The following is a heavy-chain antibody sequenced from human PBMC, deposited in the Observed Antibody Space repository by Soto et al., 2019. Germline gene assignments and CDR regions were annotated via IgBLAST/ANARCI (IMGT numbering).Heavy chain of an antibody. Sequence: SVKVSCKAAGGTSSDYALSWVRQAPGQGLEWMGGIIPMFATTNYAQKFQGRVTITADDSATTAHMELSSLKSEDTAVYYCARGRGIGFSSTCNIYWYYKIDVWGQGTTVTVSS. V-gene: IGHV1-69*13. D-gene: IGHD6-13*01. CDR2: IIPMFATT. J-gene: IGHJ6*03. CDR3: ARGRGIGFSSTCNIYWYYKIDV. CDR1: GGTSSDYA.